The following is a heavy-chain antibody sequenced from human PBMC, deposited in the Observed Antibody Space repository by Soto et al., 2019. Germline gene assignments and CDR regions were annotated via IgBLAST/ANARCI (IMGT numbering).Heavy chain of an antibody. CDR2: ISGSGGST. Sequence: GGFLRLSCAASGFTFSSYAMSWVRQAPGKGLEWVSAISGSGGSTYYADSVKGRFTISRDNSKNTLYLQMNSLRAEDTALYYCANTNTYYDILTGPDWGQGTLVTVSS. J-gene: IGHJ4*02. V-gene: IGHV3-23*01. CDR1: GFTFSSYA. CDR3: ANTNTYYDILTGPD. D-gene: IGHD3-9*01.